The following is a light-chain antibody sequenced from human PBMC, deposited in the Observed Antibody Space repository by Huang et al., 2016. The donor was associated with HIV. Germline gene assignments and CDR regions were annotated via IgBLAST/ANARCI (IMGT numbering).Light chain of an antibody. Sequence: EIVMTQSPATLSVSPGERATLSWRAGQSVSSNLARYQQKPGQSPRLLIYNTTTRATGAPARFSGSGSGTEFTLTISSLQSEDFAVYYCQQYNNWPRTFGQGTKVDIK. V-gene: IGKV3-15*01. CDR3: QQYNNWPRT. CDR2: NTT. CDR1: QSVSSN. J-gene: IGKJ1*01.